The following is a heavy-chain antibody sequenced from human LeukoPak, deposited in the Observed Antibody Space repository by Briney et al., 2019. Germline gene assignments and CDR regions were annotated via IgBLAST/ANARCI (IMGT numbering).Heavy chain of an antibody. J-gene: IGHJ4*02. Sequence: SVKVSCKASGYTFTSYGICWVRQAPGQGLEWMGGIIPIFGTANYAQKFQGRVTITADESTSTAYMELSSLRSEDTAVYYCASTTYYYDSSGYYYFDYWGQGTLVTVSS. CDR2: IIPIFGTA. V-gene: IGHV1-69*13. CDR1: GYTFTSYG. D-gene: IGHD3-22*01. CDR3: ASTTYYYDSSGYYYFDY.